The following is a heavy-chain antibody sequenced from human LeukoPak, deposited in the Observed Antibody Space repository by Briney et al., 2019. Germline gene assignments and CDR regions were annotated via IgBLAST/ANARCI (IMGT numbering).Heavy chain of an antibody. V-gene: IGHV3-23*01. D-gene: IGHD6-19*01. J-gene: IGHJ4*02. Sequence: GGSLRLSCAASGFTFSTYAMTWARQAPGKGLEWVSGVSSSGAATYYADSVKGRFTISRDNSRSTLYLHMNSLRADDTAVYYCAKPFTQTPYAIGGYTCDSWGQGTLVTVSS. CDR1: GFTFSTYA. CDR3: AKPFTQTPYAIGGYTCDS. CDR2: VSSSGAAT.